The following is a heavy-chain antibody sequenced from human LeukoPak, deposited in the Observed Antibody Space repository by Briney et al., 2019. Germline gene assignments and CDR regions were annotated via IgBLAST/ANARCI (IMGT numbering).Heavy chain of an antibody. CDR2: IFYSGST. D-gene: IGHD3-3*01. J-gene: IGHJ5*02. V-gene: IGHV4-39*02. CDR3: AREIKIFGVVHWFDP. Sequence: SETLSLTCSVSGGSINSYGYYWAWIRQPPGKRPEWIGSIFYSGSTHYNPSLQSRITISADTSKGQFSLKLSSVTAADTAVYYCAREIKIFGVVHWFDPWGQGTLVTVSS. CDR1: GGSINSYGYY.